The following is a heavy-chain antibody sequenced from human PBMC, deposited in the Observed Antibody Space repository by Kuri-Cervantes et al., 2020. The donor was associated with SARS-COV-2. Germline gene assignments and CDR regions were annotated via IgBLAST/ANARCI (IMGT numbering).Heavy chain of an antibody. CDR1: GFTFSSYG. Sequence: GGSLRLSCAASGFTFSSYGMHWVRQAPGKGLEWVAVISYDGSNKYYADSVRGRFTISRDNSKNTLYLQMNSLRAEDTAVYYCARDFRGYSSTLVFGYWGQGTLVTVAS. CDR2: ISYDGSNK. V-gene: IGHV3-30*03. D-gene: IGHD5-18*01. CDR3: ARDFRGYSSTLVFGY. J-gene: IGHJ4*02.